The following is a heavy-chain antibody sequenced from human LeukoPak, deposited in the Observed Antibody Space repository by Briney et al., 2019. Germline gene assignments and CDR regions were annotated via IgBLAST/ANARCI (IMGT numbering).Heavy chain of an antibody. CDR2: ISSSSSTI. CDR3: AKVGYSYGHYYYYMDV. D-gene: IGHD5-18*01. CDR1: GFTFSTNT. J-gene: IGHJ6*03. V-gene: IGHV3-48*01. Sequence: GGSLRLSCAASGFTFSTNTMNWVRQAPGKGLEWVSYISSSSSTIYYADSVKGRFTISRDNSKNTLYLQMNSLRAEDTAVYYCAKVGYSYGHYYYYMDVWGKGTTVTISS.